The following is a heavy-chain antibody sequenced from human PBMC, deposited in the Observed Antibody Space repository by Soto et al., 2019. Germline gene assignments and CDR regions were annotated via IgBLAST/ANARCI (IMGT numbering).Heavy chain of an antibody. CDR3: AGGNYGDYVNYYYYGMDV. Sequence: SVKVSCKASGGTFSSYAISWVRQAPGQGLEWMGGIIPIFGTAKYAQKFQGRVTITADESTSTAYMELSSLRSEDTDVYYCAGGNYGDYVNYYYYGMDVWGQGTTVTVSS. V-gene: IGHV1-69*13. D-gene: IGHD4-17*01. CDR1: GGTFSSYA. CDR2: IIPIFGTA. J-gene: IGHJ6*02.